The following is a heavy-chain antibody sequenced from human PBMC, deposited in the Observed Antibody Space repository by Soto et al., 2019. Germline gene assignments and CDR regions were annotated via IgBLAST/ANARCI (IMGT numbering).Heavy chain of an antibody. CDR1: GFTFSTYA. CDR3: AKGGQSYDY. V-gene: IGHV3-23*01. D-gene: IGHD3-10*01. CDR2: ISTSVGST. Sequence: EVHLLESGGGSVQPGGSLRLSCAASGFTFSTYAMSWVRQAPGKGLEWVSAISTSVGSTYYTDSVKGRFTISRDNSKNTLYLQMNSLRAEDTAVYYCAKGGQSYDYWGQGTLVTVSS. J-gene: IGHJ4*02.